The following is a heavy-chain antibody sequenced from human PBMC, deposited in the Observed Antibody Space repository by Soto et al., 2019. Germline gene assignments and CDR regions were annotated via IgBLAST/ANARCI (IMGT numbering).Heavy chain of an antibody. CDR3: ARLSGRVVVAATPGWFDP. CDR1: GYSFTSYW. Sequence: PGESLKISCKGSGYSFTSYWIGWVRQMPGKGLEWMGIIYPGDSDTRYSPSFQGQVTISADKSISTAYLQWSSLKASDTAMYYCARLSGRVVVAATPGWFDPRGQRTLVTVSS. J-gene: IGHJ5*02. D-gene: IGHD2-15*01. V-gene: IGHV5-51*01. CDR2: IYPGDSDT.